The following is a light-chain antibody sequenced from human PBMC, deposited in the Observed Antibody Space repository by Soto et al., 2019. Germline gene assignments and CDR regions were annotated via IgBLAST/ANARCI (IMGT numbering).Light chain of an antibody. J-gene: IGLJ2*01. CDR3: SAYASSRDVF. Sequence: QSALTQPASVSGSPGQSITISCTGTSSDVGGYNYVSWYQQYPGKAPKLMIYEVSNRPSGVSNRFSGSKSGNTASLTISGLKAEDEADYYCSAYASSRDVFFGGGTKLNVL. V-gene: IGLV2-14*01. CDR1: SSDVGGYNY. CDR2: EVS.